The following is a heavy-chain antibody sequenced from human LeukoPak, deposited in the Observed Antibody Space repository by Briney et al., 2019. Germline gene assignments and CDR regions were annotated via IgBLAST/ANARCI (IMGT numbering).Heavy chain of an antibody. J-gene: IGHJ3*01. CDR1: GFTFSSYS. CDR2: ISSSSSYI. D-gene: IGHD2-2*02. V-gene: IGHV3-21*01. Sequence: PGGSLRLSCAASGFTFSSYSMNWVRQAPGKGLEWVSSISSSSSYIYYADSVKGRFTISRDNAKNSLYLQMNSLRAEDTAVYYSARDPCSSTSCYTGAFDFWGQGTMVTVSS. CDR3: ARDPCSSTSCYTGAFDF.